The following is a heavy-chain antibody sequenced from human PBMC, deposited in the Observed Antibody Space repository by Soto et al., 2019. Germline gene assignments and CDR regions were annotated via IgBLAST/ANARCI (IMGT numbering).Heavy chain of an antibody. D-gene: IGHD6-13*01. V-gene: IGHV3-30*18. CDR1: GFTFRNYG. CDR2: ISHDGSDK. J-gene: IGHJ4*02. Sequence: QVQLVESGGGVVRPGRSLRLTCAASGFTFRNYGMHWVRQAPGKGLEWVAVISHDGSDKYYADSMKGRFIISRDNSENTLFLNMNSLKPEDTAVYYCAKEKQHLVHDYWGQGTLVTVSS. CDR3: AKEKQHLVHDY.